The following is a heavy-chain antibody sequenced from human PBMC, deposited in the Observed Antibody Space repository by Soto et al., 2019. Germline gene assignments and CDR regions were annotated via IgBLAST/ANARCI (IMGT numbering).Heavy chain of an antibody. V-gene: IGHV4-39*01. Sequence: SETMSLTCTVSGGSISSSSYYWGWIRQPPGKGLEWIGSIYYSGSTYYNPSLKSRVTISVDTSKNQFSLKLSSVTAADTAVYYCARQDGRELQLSIDYWGQGTLVTVSS. D-gene: IGHD1-26*01. CDR3: ARQDGRELQLSIDY. CDR2: IYYSGST. J-gene: IGHJ4*02. CDR1: GGSISSSSYY.